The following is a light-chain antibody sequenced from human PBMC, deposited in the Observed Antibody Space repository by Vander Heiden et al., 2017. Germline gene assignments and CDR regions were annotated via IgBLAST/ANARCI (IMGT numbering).Light chain of an antibody. J-gene: IGLJ1*01. CDR3: AAWDDSLNVHYV. Sequence: QSVLTPPPSASGTPRQRVTISCSGSSSNIGSNTVNWYQQLPGTAPKLLIYTNNQRPSGVPDRFSGSKSGTSASLAISGLQSEDEADYYCAAWDDSLNVHYVFGTGTEVTVL. V-gene: IGLV1-44*01. CDR2: TNN. CDR1: SSNIGSNT.